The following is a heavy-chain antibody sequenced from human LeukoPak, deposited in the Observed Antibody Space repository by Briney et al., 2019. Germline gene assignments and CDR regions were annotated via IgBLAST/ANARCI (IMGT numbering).Heavy chain of an antibody. V-gene: IGHV1-2*02. Sequence: ASVRVSCKTSVYSFTAFYIHWVRHAPGQGLEWMGWIHPRRGETTYAHKFQGRVAMTTDPSTSTAYLDLRGLRSDDTAVYYCARDGDYGTGSYYRGCIDSWGQGTPVTVSP. CDR2: IHPRRGET. CDR1: VYSFTAFY. CDR3: ARDGDYGTGSYYRGCIDS. J-gene: IGHJ4*02. D-gene: IGHD3-10*01.